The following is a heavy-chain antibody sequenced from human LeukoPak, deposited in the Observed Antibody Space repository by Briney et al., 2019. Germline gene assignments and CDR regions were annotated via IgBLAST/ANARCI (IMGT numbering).Heavy chain of an antibody. CDR3: AGSSSWYRQGDY. CDR2: ISGSGGST. CDR1: GFTFSSYV. Sequence: PGGSLRLSCAASGFTFSSYVMSRVRQAPGKGLEWVSAISGSGGSTYYADSVKGRFTISRDNSKNTLYVQMNSLRAEDTAVYYCAGSSSWYRQGDYWGQGTLVTVSS. V-gene: IGHV3-23*01. J-gene: IGHJ4*02. D-gene: IGHD6-13*01.